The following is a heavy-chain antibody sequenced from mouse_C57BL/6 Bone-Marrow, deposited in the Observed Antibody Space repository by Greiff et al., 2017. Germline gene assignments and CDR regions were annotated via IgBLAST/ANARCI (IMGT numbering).Heavy chain of an antibody. D-gene: IGHD2-5*01. J-gene: IGHJ1*03. CDR2: ISNGGGST. CDR1: GFTFSDYY. Sequence: EVHLVESGGGLVQPGGSLKLSCAASGFTFSDYYMYWVRQTPEKRLEWVAYISNGGGSTYYPDTVKGRFTISRDNAKNTLYLQMSRLKSEDTAMYYCARLSNHWYFDVWGTGTTVTVSS. V-gene: IGHV5-12*01. CDR3: ARLSNHWYFDV.